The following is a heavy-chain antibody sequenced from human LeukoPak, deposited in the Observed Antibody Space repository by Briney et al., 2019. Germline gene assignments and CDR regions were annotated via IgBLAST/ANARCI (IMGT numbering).Heavy chain of an antibody. Sequence: SVKVSCKASGGTFSSYAISWVRQAPGQGLEWMGGIIPIFGTANYAQKFQGRATITADESTSTAYMELSSLRSEDTAVYYCARGHSSGWSKGTEYFQHWGQGTLVTVSS. CDR2: IIPIFGTA. CDR3: ARGHSSGWSKGTEYFQH. J-gene: IGHJ1*01. V-gene: IGHV1-69*01. D-gene: IGHD6-19*01. CDR1: GGTFSSYA.